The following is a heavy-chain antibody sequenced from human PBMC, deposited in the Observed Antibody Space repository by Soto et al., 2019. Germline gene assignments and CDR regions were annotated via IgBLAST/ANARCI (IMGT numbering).Heavy chain of an antibody. D-gene: IGHD2-15*01. CDR1: GGTFSSYA. CDR2: IIPIFGTA. V-gene: IGHV1-69*13. J-gene: IGHJ4*02. CDR3: ANPREYLCGGSCYYYFDY. Sequence: SVKVSCKASGGTFSSYAISWVRQAPGQGLEWMGGIIPIFGTANYAQKFQGRVTITADESTSTAYMELSSLRSEDTAGYYRANPREYLCGGSCYYYFDYWGQGTLVTVSS.